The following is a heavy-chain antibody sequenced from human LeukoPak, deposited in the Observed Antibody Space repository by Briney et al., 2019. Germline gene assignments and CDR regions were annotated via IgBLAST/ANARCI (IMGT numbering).Heavy chain of an antibody. CDR2: IFYSGST. CDR1: GGSISTSNYY. V-gene: IGHV4-39*07. D-gene: IGHD3-9*01. J-gene: IGHJ3*02. Sequence: SETLSLTCTVSGGSISTSNYYWGWIRQPPGKGLEWIGNIFYSGSTYYSPSVKSRVTISLDTSRNQFSPKLNSVTAADTAVYYCAREILRYFDWLPLIAFDIWGQGTMVTVSS. CDR3: AREILRYFDWLPLIAFDI.